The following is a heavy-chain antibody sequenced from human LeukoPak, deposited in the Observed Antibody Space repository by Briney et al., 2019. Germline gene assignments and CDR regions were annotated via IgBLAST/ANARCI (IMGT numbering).Heavy chain of an antibody. Sequence: PSETLSLTCTVSGGSISSSSYYWGWIRQPPGKGLEWIGSIYYSGSTYYNPSLKSRVTISVDTSKNQFSLKLSSVTAADTAVYYCARLGCSSTSCSSLFDYWGQGTLVTVSS. CDR1: GGSISSSSYY. CDR3: ARLGCSSTSCSSLFDY. V-gene: IGHV4-39*01. CDR2: IYYSGST. J-gene: IGHJ4*02. D-gene: IGHD2-2*01.